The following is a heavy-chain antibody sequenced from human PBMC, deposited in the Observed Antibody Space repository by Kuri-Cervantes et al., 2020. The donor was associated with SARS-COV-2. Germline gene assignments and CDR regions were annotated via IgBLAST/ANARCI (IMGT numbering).Heavy chain of an antibody. D-gene: IGHD6-13*01. CDR3: ARDGNSSSWRYYNYGMDV. CDR1: GFTFDVYT. J-gene: IGHJ6*02. V-gene: IGHV3-43*01. Sequence: GESLKISCAASGFTFDVYTMHWVRQAPGKGLEWVSLISWDGGSTYYADSVKGRFTISRDNAKNSLYLQMNSLRAEDTAVYYCARDGNSSSWRYYNYGMDVWGQGTTVTVSS. CDR2: ISWDGGST.